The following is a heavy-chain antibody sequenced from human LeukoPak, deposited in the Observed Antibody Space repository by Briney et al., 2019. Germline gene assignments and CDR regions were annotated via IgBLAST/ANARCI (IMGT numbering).Heavy chain of an antibody. CDR2: IRTKPNTYAT. J-gene: IGHJ4*02. V-gene: IGHV3-73*01. D-gene: IGHD2/OR15-2a*01. Sequence: PGGSLRLPCAASGFTFSDSTIHWVRQASGKGLEWVGRIRTKPNTYATAYAASVKGRFTISRDDSKNTAYLQMNSLKTDDTAVYYCTRHTERNSDWGQGTLVTVSS. CDR1: GFTFSDST. CDR3: TRHTERNSD.